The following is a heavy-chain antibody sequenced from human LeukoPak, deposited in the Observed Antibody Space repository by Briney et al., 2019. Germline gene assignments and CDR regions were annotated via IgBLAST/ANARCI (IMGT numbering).Heavy chain of an antibody. Sequence: GGSLRLSCAASGFTFDDYAMHWVRQAPGKGLEWVSGISWNSGSIDYADSVKGRFTISRDNAKNSLYLQMNSLRAEDTALYYCAKDKGGSYYWYYFDYWGQGTLVTVSS. J-gene: IGHJ4*02. D-gene: IGHD1-26*01. CDR2: ISWNSGSI. CDR1: GFTFDDYA. CDR3: AKDKGGSYYWYYFDY. V-gene: IGHV3-9*01.